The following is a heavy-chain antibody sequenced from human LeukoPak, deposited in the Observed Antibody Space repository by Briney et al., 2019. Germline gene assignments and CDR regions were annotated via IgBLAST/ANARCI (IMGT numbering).Heavy chain of an antibody. CDR2: IWYDGSNK. CDR1: GFTFSSYG. J-gene: IGHJ6*02. CDR3: AKESKSNYYQYYGMDV. V-gene: IGHV3-33*06. Sequence: GGSLRLSCAASGFTFSSYGMHWVRQAPGKGLEWVAVIWYDGSNKYYADSVKGRFTISRDNSKNTLYLQMNSLRAEDTAVYYCAKESKSNYYQYYGMDVWGQGTTVTVSS.